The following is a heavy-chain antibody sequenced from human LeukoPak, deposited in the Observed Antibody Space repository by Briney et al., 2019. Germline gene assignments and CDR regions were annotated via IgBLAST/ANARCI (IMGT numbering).Heavy chain of an antibody. CDR2: IYITGST. CDR1: GVTISSYY. V-gene: IGHV4-4*07. CDR3: ARSGGDFWSGSFGFLDY. Sequence: SETLSLTCTVSGVTISSYYWNWFRQPAGKGLEWTGSIYITGSTHCYAYLTSRVTMSVDTSKSQFSRRLSSVTAADTAVYYCARSGGDFWSGSFGFLDYWGQGTLVTVSS. J-gene: IGHJ4*02. D-gene: IGHD3-3*01.